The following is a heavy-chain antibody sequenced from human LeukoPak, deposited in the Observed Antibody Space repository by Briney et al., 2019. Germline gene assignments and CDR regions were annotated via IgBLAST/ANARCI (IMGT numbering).Heavy chain of an antibody. Sequence: ASVKVSCKASGYTFTSYGISWGRHAPGQGLERMGWISAYNGNTNYAQKLQGRVTMTTDTSTSTAYMELRSLRSDDTAVYYCARAHRDLSDIVVVPAAIRDVWFDPWGQGTLVTVSS. D-gene: IGHD2-2*02. CDR3: ARAHRDLSDIVVVPAAIRDVWFDP. J-gene: IGHJ5*02. CDR2: ISAYNGNT. CDR1: GYTFTSYG. V-gene: IGHV1-18*01.